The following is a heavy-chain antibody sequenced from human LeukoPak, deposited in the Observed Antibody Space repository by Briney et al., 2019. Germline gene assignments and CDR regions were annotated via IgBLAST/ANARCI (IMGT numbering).Heavy chain of an antibody. Sequence: SETLSLTCTVSGGSISSYYWSWIRQPPGKGLEWIGYIYYSGSTNYNPSLKSRVTISVDTSKNQFSLKLSSVTAADTAVYYCARSTYYYDSSGYSYYSYYYMDVWGKGTTVTISS. CDR3: ARSTYYYDSSGYSYYSYYYMDV. V-gene: IGHV4-59*01. J-gene: IGHJ6*03. D-gene: IGHD3-22*01. CDR1: GGSISSYY. CDR2: IYYSGST.